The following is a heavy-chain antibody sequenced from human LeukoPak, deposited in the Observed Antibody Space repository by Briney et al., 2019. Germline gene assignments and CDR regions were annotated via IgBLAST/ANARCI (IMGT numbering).Heavy chain of an antibody. CDR1: GDSVSNNSAA. J-gene: IGHJ3*02. Sequence: SQTLSLTCAISGDSVSNNSAAWNWIRQSPSRGLEWLGRTYYRSKWYNDYAVSVKSRITINPDTSKNQFSLQLNSVTPEDTAVYYCARDSLGYSSGWPMVSDAFDIWGQGTMVTVSS. CDR3: ARDSLGYSSGWPMVSDAFDI. CDR2: TYYRSKWYN. V-gene: IGHV6-1*01. D-gene: IGHD6-19*01.